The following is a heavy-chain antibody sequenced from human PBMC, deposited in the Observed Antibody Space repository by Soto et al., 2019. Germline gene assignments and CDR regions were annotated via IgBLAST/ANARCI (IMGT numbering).Heavy chain of an antibody. CDR2: INPNTGGT. V-gene: IGHV1-2*02. CDR1: GYIFTSYY. CDR3: ARVRPRREFDP. J-gene: IGHJ5*02. Sequence: QVLLVQSGAEVKRPETSVKVSCKASGYIFTSYYVHWVRQVPGQGLEWMGWINPNTGGTNYAQRFEGRVTMTRDTSISTAYMELSRLTSDDTAIYFCARVRPRREFDPWGQGTLVTVSS.